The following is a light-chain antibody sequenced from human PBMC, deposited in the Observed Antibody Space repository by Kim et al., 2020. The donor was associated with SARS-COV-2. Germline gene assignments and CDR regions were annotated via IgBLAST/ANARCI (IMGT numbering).Light chain of an antibody. V-gene: IGLV3-1*01. J-gene: IGLJ2*01. CDR1: KLGDKY. CDR2: QDS. CDR3: QACDSSVV. Sequence: VSVSPGQTASITCSGDKLGDKYACWYQQKPGQSPGLVIYQDSKRPSGIPERFSGSNSGNTATLTISGTQAMDEADYYCQACDSSVVFGGGTQLTVL.